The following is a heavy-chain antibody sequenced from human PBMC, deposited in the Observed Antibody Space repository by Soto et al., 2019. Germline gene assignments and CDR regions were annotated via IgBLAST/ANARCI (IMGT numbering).Heavy chain of an antibody. CDR2: ISVSTSKS. Sequence: EVQLLESGGGLLQPGGSLRLSCAASGFTFSSYAMSWVRQAPGKGLEWVSSISVSTSKSFYADSVKGRFTISRDNSKNTLYLQMNSLRAEDTAVYYCAKETVARLGMDVWGQGTTVTVSS. D-gene: IGHD5-12*01. J-gene: IGHJ6*02. V-gene: IGHV3-23*01. CDR1: GFTFSSYA. CDR3: AKETVARLGMDV.